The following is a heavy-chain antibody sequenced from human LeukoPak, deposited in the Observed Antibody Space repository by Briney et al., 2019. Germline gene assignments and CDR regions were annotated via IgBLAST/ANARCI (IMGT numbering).Heavy chain of an antibody. V-gene: IGHV4-39*01. Sequence: PSETLSLTCAVYGGSFSGYYWGWIRQPPGKGLEWIGSIYYSGNTYYNPSLKRRVTISVDTSKNQISLQLSSVTAADTAVYYCARLFPTGGYYYDSSGDSFDYWGQGTLVTVSS. CDR1: GGSFSGYY. J-gene: IGHJ4*02. CDR3: ARLFPTGGYYYDSSGDSFDY. CDR2: IYYSGNT. D-gene: IGHD3-22*01.